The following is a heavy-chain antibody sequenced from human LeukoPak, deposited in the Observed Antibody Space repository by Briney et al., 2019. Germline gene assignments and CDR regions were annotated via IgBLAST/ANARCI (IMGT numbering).Heavy chain of an antibody. CDR3: ANGGNSGSYFED. J-gene: IGHJ4*02. D-gene: IGHD1-26*01. V-gene: IGHV4-31*03. Sequence: SQTLSLTCTVSGGSISSGGYYWSWIRQHPGKGLEWIGYIYYSGSTYYNPSLKSRVTISVDTSKNQFSLKLSSVTAADTAVYYCANGGNSGSYFEDWGQGTLVTVSS. CDR2: IYYSGST. CDR1: GGSISSGGYY.